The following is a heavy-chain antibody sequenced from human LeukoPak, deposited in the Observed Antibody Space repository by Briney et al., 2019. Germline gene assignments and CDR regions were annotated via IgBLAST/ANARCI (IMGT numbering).Heavy chain of an antibody. V-gene: IGHV5-51*01. CDR1: GCSFTSYW. CDR3: ARLRDGYNRPFDY. CDR2: IYAGDSDT. D-gene: IGHD5-24*01. Sequence: RLGESLKISCKGSGCSFTSYWIGWVRQMPGKGLEWMGIIYAGDSDTRYGPSFQGQVTISADKSISTAYLQWDSLKASDSAIYYCARLRDGYNRPFDYWGQGTLVTVSS. J-gene: IGHJ4*02.